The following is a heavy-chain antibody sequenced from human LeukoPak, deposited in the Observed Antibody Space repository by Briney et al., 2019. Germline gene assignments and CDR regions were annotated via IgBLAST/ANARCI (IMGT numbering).Heavy chain of an antibody. J-gene: IGHJ4*02. D-gene: IGHD3-22*01. CDR1: GGSIRRSSYY. CDR2: MYYSGST. Sequence: SETLSLTCTVSGGSIRRSSYYWGWIRQPPGKGLEWIRSMYYSGSTYYNPSLKSRVTISVDTSKNQFSLKLSSATAADTAVYYCARHRTIYYDSSGYWVWGQGTLVTVSS. CDR3: ARHRTIYYDSSGYWV. V-gene: IGHV4-39*01.